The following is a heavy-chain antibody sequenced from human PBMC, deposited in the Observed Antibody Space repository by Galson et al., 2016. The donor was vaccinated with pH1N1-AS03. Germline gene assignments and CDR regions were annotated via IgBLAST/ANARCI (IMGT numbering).Heavy chain of an antibody. V-gene: IGHV3-7*01. CDR3: VRGAGWLSEF. CDR2: INQDGVKK. D-gene: IGHD6-19*01. J-gene: IGHJ4*02. CDR1: EFIFGDFW. Sequence: SLRLSCAASEFIFGDFWMAWVRQAPGKGPEWVANINQDGVKKHYVDSVEGRFTVSRDNAKNSLYLQMNSLRVEDTAVYYCVRGAGWLSEFWGQGTLVTVSS.